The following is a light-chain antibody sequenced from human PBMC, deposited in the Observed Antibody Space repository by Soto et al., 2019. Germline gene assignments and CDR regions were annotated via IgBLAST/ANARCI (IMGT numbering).Light chain of an antibody. J-gene: IGKJ1*01. CDR3: QRYNNITRT. CDR2: DAS. Sequence: DIQMTQSPSTLPASVGDRVTITCRASQSISNWLAWYQQKPGKAPNLLIYDASTLESGVPSRISGGGSGTEFTLTISSLQPDDFATYYCQRYNNITRTFGQGTKVDIK. CDR1: QSISNW. V-gene: IGKV1-5*01.